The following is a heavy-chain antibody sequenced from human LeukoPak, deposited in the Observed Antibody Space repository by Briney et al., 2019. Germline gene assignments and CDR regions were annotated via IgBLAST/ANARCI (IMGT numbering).Heavy chain of an antibody. CDR1: GGSISSSSYH. J-gene: IGHJ6*03. CDR3: ARSYSSSWYPYYYYYYMDV. D-gene: IGHD6-13*01. Sequence: PSETLSLTCTVSGGSISSSSYHWGWIRQPPGKGLEWIGRIYYSGSTSYNPSLKSRVTISVDTSKNQFSLKLSSATAADTAVYYCARSYSSSWYPYYYYYYMDVWGKGTTVTVSS. CDR2: IYYSGST. V-gene: IGHV4-39*07.